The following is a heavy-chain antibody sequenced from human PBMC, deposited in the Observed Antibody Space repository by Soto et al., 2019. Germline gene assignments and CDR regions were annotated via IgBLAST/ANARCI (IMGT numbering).Heavy chain of an antibody. J-gene: IGHJ4*02. V-gene: IGHV5-10-1*01. D-gene: IGHD3-10*01. Sequence: GESLKISCKASGYTFSDNWITWVRQMPGKGLEWMGRIDPSDSKTVYSPSFQGHVTFSADKSVTTAYLQWSSLKASDSAVYFCARVFYGGTYFPSFDSWGQRALVTVSS. CDR2: IDPSDSKT. CDR3: ARVFYGGTYFPSFDS. CDR1: GYTFSDNW.